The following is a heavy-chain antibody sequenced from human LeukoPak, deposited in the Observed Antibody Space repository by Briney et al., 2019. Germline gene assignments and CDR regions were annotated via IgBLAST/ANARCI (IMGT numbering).Heavy chain of an antibody. CDR2: IGSSGSPK. CDR3: GGNEWLRVDY. D-gene: IGHD5-12*01. Sequence: GGSLRLSCAASGFTFSNYEMKWVREAPGKGLEWSSYIGSSGSPKYYADSVKGRFTISRDNAKNSLYLQMNSLRAEDTAVYYCGGNEWLRVDYWGQGTLVNVSS. V-gene: IGHV3-48*03. CDR1: GFTFSNYE. J-gene: IGHJ4*02.